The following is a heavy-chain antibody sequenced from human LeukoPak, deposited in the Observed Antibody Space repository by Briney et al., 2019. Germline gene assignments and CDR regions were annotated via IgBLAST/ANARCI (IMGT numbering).Heavy chain of an antibody. Sequence: GGSLRLSCAASGFTFDGYGMSWVRQAPGKGLEWVSGINWNGDNTGYGDSVKGRFTISRDNAKNSLYLQMNSLRAEDTALYYCARSRANYDYVWGSLNYWGQGTLVTVSS. J-gene: IGHJ4*02. CDR1: GFTFDGYG. CDR2: INWNGDNT. D-gene: IGHD3-16*01. CDR3: ARSRANYDYVWGSLNY. V-gene: IGHV3-20*04.